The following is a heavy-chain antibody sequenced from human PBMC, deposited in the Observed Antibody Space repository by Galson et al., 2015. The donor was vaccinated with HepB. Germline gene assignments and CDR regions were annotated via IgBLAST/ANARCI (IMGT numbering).Heavy chain of an antibody. Sequence: SLRLSCAASGFAVSSNYMTWVRQAPGRGLEWVSVIYSGGATYYADSVKGRFTISRDNSKNTLYLQMNSLRDEDTALYYCARGGSVDYWGQGTLVTVSS. CDR1: GFAVSSNY. CDR2: IYSGGAT. V-gene: IGHV3-53*01. J-gene: IGHJ4*02. CDR3: ARGGSVDY. D-gene: IGHD3-16*01.